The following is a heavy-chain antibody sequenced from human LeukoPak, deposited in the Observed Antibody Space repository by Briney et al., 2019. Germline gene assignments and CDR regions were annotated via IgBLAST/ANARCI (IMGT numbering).Heavy chain of an antibody. CDR2: IFYSGNS. J-gene: IGHJ4*01. CDR1: GAFTSRYY. D-gene: IGHD6-25*01. CDR3: TRIDPLGFFDQ. Sequence: PSETLSLTCSVSGAFTSRYYWSWVRQPLGQGLEWIGNIFYSGNSKYNPSLTSRISMSVDTSKTQFSLELTSVTAADTAVYYCTRIDPLGFFDQWGPGTLVTVPS. V-gene: IGHV4-59*12.